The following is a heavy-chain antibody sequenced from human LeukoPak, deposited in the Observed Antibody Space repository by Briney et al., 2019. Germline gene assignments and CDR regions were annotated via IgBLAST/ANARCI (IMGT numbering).Heavy chain of an antibody. V-gene: IGHV4-30-2*01. D-gene: IGHD3-22*01. CDR1: GGSISSGGYS. J-gene: IGHJ3*02. Sequence: PSQTLSLTCAVSGGSISSGGYSWSWIRQPPGKGLEWIGYIYHSGSTYYNPSLKSRVTISVDRSKNQFSLKLSSVTAADTAVYYCAREESRTTYYYDSSGYLDAFDTWGQGTMVTVSS. CDR2: IYHSGST. CDR3: AREESRTTYYYDSSGYLDAFDT.